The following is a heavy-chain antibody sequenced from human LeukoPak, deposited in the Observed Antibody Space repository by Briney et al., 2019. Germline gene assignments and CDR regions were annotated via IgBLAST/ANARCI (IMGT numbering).Heavy chain of an antibody. D-gene: IGHD4-17*01. J-gene: IGHJ5*02. CDR3: ARSRMTTIGWFDP. CDR2: FKHYSRVT. Sequence: ASVKVSCTPSGSTFIHYFLHWVRQAPGQGLEWRGWFKHYSRVTNYAQTLPGRVTMTRDTSMRTAYMELSRLRSDDAAVYYCARSRMTTIGWFDPWGQGTLVTVAS. CDR1: GSTFIHYF. V-gene: IGHV1-2*02.